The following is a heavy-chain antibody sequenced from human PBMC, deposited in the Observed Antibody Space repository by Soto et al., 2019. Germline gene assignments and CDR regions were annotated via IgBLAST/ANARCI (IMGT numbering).Heavy chain of an antibody. D-gene: IGHD2-15*01. CDR2: ISSSSSYI. V-gene: IGHV3-21*01. Sequence: GGSLRLSCVASGFTFSSYSMNWVRQAPGKGLEWVSSISSSSSYIYYADSVKGRFTISRDNAKNSLYLQMNSLRAEDTAVYYCALAESGNPFDYWGQGTLVTVSS. CDR1: GFTFSSYS. CDR3: ALAESGNPFDY. J-gene: IGHJ4*02.